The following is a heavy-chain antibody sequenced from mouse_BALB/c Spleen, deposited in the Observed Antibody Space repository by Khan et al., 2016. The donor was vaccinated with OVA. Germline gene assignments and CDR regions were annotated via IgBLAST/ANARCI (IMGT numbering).Heavy chain of an antibody. J-gene: IGHJ3*01. CDR1: GYTFTNYG. CDR2: INTNTGEP. V-gene: IGHV9-3*02. CDR3: ARGNYYGSNSWFAY. D-gene: IGHD1-1*01. Sequence: QIQLVQSGPELKKPGETVKISCKASGYTFTNYGINWVKQAPGKGLKWMDWINTNTGEPTYAEEFKGRFAFSLETSASTAYLQLYNLKNEDTATYFCARGNYYGSNSWFAYWGQGTLVTVSA.